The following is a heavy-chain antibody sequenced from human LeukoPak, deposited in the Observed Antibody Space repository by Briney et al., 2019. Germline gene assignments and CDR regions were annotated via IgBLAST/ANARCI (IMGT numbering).Heavy chain of an antibody. J-gene: IGHJ4*02. Sequence: PGGSLGLSCAVSGFTFSSYEMNWVRQAPGKGLEWVSYISSSGSTIYYTDSVKGRFTISRDNARNSLDLQMNSLRAEDTAVYYCARGPMLRGVIIRRSKSGYFDYWGQGTLVTVSS. CDR2: ISSSGSTI. D-gene: IGHD3-10*01. V-gene: IGHV3-48*03. CDR1: GFTFSSYE. CDR3: ARGPMLRGVIIRRSKSGYFDY.